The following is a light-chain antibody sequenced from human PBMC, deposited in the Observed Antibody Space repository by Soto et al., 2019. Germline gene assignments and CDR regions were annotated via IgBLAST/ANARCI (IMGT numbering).Light chain of an antibody. CDR3: QQYYSTPRT. V-gene: IGKV4-1*01. J-gene: IGKJ4*01. Sequence: DIVMTQSPDSLAVSLGERATINCKSSQSVLYSSNNKNDLAWYQQKQGQPPKLLIYWASTRESGVPDRFSGSGSGTDFTLTISSLQAEDVAVYYCQQYYSTPRTFGGGTKVEIK. CDR2: WAS. CDR1: QSVLYSSNNKND.